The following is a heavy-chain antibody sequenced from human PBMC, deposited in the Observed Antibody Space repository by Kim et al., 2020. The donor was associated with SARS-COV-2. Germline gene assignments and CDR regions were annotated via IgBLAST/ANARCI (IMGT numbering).Heavy chain of an antibody. CDR1: GFTFSSYA. D-gene: IGHD6-19*01. V-gene: IGHV3-23*01. CDR2: ISGSGGST. Sequence: GGSLRLSCAASGFTFSSYAMSWVRQAPGKGLEWVSAISGSGGSTYYADSVKGRFTISRDNSKNTLYLQMNSLRAEDTAVYYCANRYSSGWYPSFDYWGQGTLVTVSS. J-gene: IGHJ4*02. CDR3: ANRYSSGWYPSFDY.